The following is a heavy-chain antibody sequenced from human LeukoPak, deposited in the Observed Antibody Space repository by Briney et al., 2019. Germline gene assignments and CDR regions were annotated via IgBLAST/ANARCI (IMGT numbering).Heavy chain of an antibody. V-gene: IGHV3-30*18. CDR3: AKGEGCSGGSCYVDYYYYMDV. D-gene: IGHD2-15*01. J-gene: IGHJ6*03. CDR1: GFIFSSYW. CDR2: ISYDGSNK. Sequence: GGSLRLSCAASGFIFSSYWMSWVRQAPGKGLEWVAVISYDGSNKYYADSVKGRFTISRGNSKNTLYLQMNSLRAEDTAVYYCAKGEGCSGGSCYVDYYYYMDVWGKGTTVTVSS.